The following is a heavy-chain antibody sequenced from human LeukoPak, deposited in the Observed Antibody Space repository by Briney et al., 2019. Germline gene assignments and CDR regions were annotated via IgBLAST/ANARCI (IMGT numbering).Heavy chain of an antibody. Sequence: SQTLSLTCTVSGGSISSGDYYWSWIRQPPGKGLEWIGYIYYSGSTYYNPSLKSRVTISVDTSKNQISLKLSSVTAADTAVYYCARDAVYYDSSGPARIDYYYYYGMDVWGQGTTVTVSS. V-gene: IGHV4-30-4*01. CDR3: ARDAVYYDSSGPARIDYYYYYGMDV. D-gene: IGHD3-22*01. J-gene: IGHJ6*02. CDR2: IYYSGST. CDR1: GGSISSGDYY.